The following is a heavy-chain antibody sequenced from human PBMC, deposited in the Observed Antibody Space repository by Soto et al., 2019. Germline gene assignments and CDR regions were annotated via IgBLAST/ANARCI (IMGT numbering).Heavy chain of an antibody. CDR1: GFTFSRCW. D-gene: IGHD6-13*01. Sequence: RGSLRPSCAASGFTFSRCWTLWVRQAPGKGRCWVSRINREGSSINYADSARGRVTISRDNAKNTLYLQVNGLRAEDTAVYYCAREIATTGEYYFDYWGQGILVTVSS. CDR3: AREIATTGEYYFDY. V-gene: IGHV3-74*01. J-gene: IGHJ4*02. CDR2: INREGSSI.